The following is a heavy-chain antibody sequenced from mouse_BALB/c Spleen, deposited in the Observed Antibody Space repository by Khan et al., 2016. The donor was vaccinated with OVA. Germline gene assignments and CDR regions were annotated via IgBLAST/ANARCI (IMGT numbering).Heavy chain of an antibody. CDR3: ARGGRFAY. CDR1: GYTFTDYA. V-gene: IGHV1S137*01. D-gene: IGHD3-3*01. CDR2: ISTYYGDA. Sequence: VQLQESGAELVRPGVSVKISCKGSGYTFTDYAMHWVKQSHAKSLEWIGVISTYYGDASYNQKFKGKATMTVDKSSSTAYMELARLTSEDSAIYYCARGGRFAYWGQGTLVTASA. J-gene: IGHJ3*01.